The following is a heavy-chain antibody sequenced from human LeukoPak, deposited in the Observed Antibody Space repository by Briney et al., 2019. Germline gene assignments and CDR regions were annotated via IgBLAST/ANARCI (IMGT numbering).Heavy chain of an antibody. V-gene: IGHV1-2*06. Sequence: ASVKVSCKASGYTFIDYYIHWVRQAPGQGLEWMGRINPSSGGTNYAQKFQGRVTMTRDTSTSTAYMELSRLRSDDTAVYYCARDDNSGYYSGPWGQGTLVTVSS. CDR3: ARDDNSGYYSGP. D-gene: IGHD3-22*01. J-gene: IGHJ5*02. CDR2: INPSSGGT. CDR1: GYTFIDYY.